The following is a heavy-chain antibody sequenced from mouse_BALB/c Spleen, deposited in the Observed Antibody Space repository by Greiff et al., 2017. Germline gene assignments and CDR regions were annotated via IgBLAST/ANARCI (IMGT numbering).Heavy chain of an antibody. CDR2: IDTSDSYT. Sequence: QVQLQQPGAELVMPGASVKMSCKASGYTFTDYWMHWVKQRPGQGLEWIGAIDTSDSYTSYNQKFKGKATLTVDESSSTAYMQLSSLTSEDSAVYYCALYYGYDGAWFAYWGQGTLVTVSA. J-gene: IGHJ3*01. V-gene: IGHV1-69*01. D-gene: IGHD2-2*01. CDR1: GYTFTDYW. CDR3: ALYYGYDGAWFAY.